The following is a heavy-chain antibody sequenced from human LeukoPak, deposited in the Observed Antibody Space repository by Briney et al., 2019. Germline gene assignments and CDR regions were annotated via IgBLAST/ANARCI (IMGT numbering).Heavy chain of an antibody. CDR2: ISSSSSTI. V-gene: IGHV3-48*04. J-gene: IGHJ4*02. CDR3: ARDPGGSYSFYFDY. D-gene: IGHD1-26*01. Sequence: PGGSLRLSCAASRFTFSSSSMNWVRQAPGKGLEWVSYISSSSSTILYADSVEGRFTISRDNAKNSLYLQMNSLRAEVTAVYYCARDPGGSYSFYFDYWGQGTLVTVSS. CDR1: RFTFSSSS.